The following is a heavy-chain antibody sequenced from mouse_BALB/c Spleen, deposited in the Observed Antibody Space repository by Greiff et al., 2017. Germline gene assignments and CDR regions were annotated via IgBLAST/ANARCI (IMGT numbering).Heavy chain of an antibody. CDR1: GYTFTSYW. CDR2: INPSNGRT. J-gene: IGHJ3*01. V-gene: IGHV1S81*02. D-gene: IGHD1-1*01. CDR3: AIGYYGSSFLAY. Sequence: VQLQQPGAELVKPGASVKLSCKASGYTFTSYWMHWVKQRPGQGLEWIGEINPSNGRTNYNEKFKSKATLTVDKSSSTAYMQLSSLTSEDSAVYYCAIGYYGSSFLAYWGQGTLVTVSA.